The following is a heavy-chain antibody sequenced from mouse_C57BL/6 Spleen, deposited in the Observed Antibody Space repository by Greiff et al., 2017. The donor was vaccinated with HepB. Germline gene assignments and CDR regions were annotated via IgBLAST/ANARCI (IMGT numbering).Heavy chain of an antibody. CDR2: INPNYGTT. CDR3: SSPHYYGSSYGWFAY. Sequence: VQLKQSGPELVKPGASVKISCKASGYSFTDYNMNWVKQSNGKSLEWIGVINPNYGTTSYNQKFKGKATLTVDQSSSTAYMQLNSLTSEDSAVYYCSSPHYYGSSYGWFAYWGQGTLVTVSA. V-gene: IGHV1-39*01. CDR1: GYSFTDYN. D-gene: IGHD1-1*01. J-gene: IGHJ3*01.